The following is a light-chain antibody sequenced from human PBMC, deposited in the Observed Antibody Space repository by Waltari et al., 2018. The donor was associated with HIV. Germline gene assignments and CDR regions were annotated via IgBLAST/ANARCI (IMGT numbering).Light chain of an antibody. CDR1: SSNIGDNT. CDR3: ATWDDSLNGHVV. Sequence: QSVLTQPPSASGTPGQRVTISCSGSSSNIGDNTVNWYQQLPGTAPKLLIYTNTQRPSGFPDPFSVSKSGTSASLAISGLQSEEEADYYCATWDDSLNGHVVFGGGTKLTVL. CDR2: TNT. J-gene: IGLJ2*01. V-gene: IGLV1-44*01.